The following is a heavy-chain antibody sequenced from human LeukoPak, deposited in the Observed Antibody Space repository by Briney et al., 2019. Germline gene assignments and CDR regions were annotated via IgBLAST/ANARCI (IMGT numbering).Heavy chain of an antibody. V-gene: IGHV3-23*01. CDR1: GFTFSNYA. CDR2: ISGSGGST. Sequence: PGRSLRLSCAASGFTFSNYAMSWVRQAPGKGLEWVSAISGSGGSTYYADSVKGRFTISRDNSKNTLYLQMNSLRAEDTAVYYCAKDGHSSSWYGWYYFDYWGQGTLVTVSS. J-gene: IGHJ4*02. D-gene: IGHD6-13*01. CDR3: AKDGHSSSWYGWYYFDY.